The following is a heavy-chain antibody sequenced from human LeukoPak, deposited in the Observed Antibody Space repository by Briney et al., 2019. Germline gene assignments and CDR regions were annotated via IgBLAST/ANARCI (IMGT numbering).Heavy chain of an antibody. D-gene: IGHD5-24*01. CDR2: IWSDGNKK. V-gene: IGHV3-33*01. Sequence: PGGSLRPSCSASGFTFSSYGMHWVRQAPGKGLEWVAMIWSDGNKKNYVDSAKGRFTISRDNSKNTLYLQLNRLRVEDTAVYYCVRGDGLILFDYWGQGTLVTVSS. CDR1: GFTFSSYG. CDR3: VRGDGLILFDY. J-gene: IGHJ4*02.